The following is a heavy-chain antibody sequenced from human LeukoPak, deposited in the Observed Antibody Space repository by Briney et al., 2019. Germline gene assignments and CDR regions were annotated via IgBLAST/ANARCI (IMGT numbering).Heavy chain of an antibody. CDR1: GGTFSSYA. CDR2: IIPIFGTA. CDR3: ARDPRYDSSGYHHDAFDI. V-gene: IGHV1-69*13. Sequence: GASVTVSCKASGGTFSSYAISWVRQAPGQGLEWMGGIIPIFGTANYAQKFQGRVTITADESTSTAYMELSSLRSEDTAVYYCARDPRYDSSGYHHDAFDIWGQGTMVTVPS. J-gene: IGHJ3*02. D-gene: IGHD3-22*01.